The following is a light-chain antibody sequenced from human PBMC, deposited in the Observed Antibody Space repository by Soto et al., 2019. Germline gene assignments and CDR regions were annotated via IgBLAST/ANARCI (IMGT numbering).Light chain of an antibody. CDR3: QQYIDAPWT. CDR1: QGISTF. CDR2: GAS. Sequence: DIQMTQSPSSLSASVGDRVTFSCRASQGISTFLAWCQQKPGKVPKLQIYGASTLQSGVPSRFSGSGSGTEFTLTISSLQPEDVATYLCQQYIDAPWTFGQGTKVEIK. V-gene: IGKV1-27*01. J-gene: IGKJ1*01.